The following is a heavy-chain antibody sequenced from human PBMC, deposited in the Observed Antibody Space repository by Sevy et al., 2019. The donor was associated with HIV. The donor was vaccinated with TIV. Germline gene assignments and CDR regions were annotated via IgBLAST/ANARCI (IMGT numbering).Heavy chain of an antibody. J-gene: IGHJ5*02. CDR3: ARDGKEDWFDP. CDR2: IYYGVST. CDR1: GGSISSYY. Sequence: SESLSLTCTVSGGSISSYYWSWIRQPPGKGLEWIGYIYYGVSTNYNTSLKSRVTISVDTSKNQFSLKLSSVTAADTAVYYCARDGKEDWFDPWGHGTLVTVSS. D-gene: IGHD1-26*01. V-gene: IGHV4-59*12.